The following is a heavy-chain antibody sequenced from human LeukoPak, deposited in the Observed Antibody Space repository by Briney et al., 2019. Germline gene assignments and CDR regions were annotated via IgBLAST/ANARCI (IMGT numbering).Heavy chain of an antibody. CDR3: ARDPTTSQGSDAFDI. CDR1: GFTFSNYW. Sequence: GGSLRLSCAASGFTFSNYWMGWVRQAPGKGLEWVANIKPDGSEKYYVDSAKGRFTISRDNAKNSLNLQMSGLRAEDTAVYYCARDPTTSQGSDAFDIWGQGTRVTVSS. J-gene: IGHJ3*02. V-gene: IGHV3-7*01. D-gene: IGHD1-1*01. CDR2: IKPDGSEK.